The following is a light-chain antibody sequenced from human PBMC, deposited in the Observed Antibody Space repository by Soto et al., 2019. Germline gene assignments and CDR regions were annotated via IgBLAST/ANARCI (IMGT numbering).Light chain of an antibody. CDR2: EVS. CDR1: SSDVGNYKY. V-gene: IGLV2-14*01. CDR3: FSYTSSGTYV. Sequence: QSALTQPASVSGSPGQSITISCTGTSSDVGNYKYVSWYQQHPGKAPKLMIYEVSNRPSGVSNRFSGSKSGNTASLTISGLHAEDETDYYCFSYTSSGTYVFATGTKVTVL. J-gene: IGLJ1*01.